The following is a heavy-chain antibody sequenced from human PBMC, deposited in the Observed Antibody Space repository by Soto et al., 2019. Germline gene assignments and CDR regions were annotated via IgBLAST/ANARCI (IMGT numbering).Heavy chain of an antibody. J-gene: IGHJ4*02. CDR1: GFTFSDYY. CDR2: ISSSSSYT. Sequence: QVQLVESGGGLVKPGGSLRLSCAASGFTFSDYYMSWIRQAPGKGLEWVSYISSSSSYTNYADSVKGRFTISRDNAKNALYLQMNSLRAEDTAVYYCARDGARYSSSWTDYWGQGTLVTVSS. CDR3: ARDGARYSSSWTDY. D-gene: IGHD6-13*01. V-gene: IGHV3-11*06.